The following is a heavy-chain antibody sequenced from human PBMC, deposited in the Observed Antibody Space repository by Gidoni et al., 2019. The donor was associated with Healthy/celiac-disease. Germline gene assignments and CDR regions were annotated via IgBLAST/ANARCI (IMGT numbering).Heavy chain of an antibody. CDR2: ISGSGGST. J-gene: IGHJ4*02. Sequence: EVQLLESGGGLVQPGGSLRLSGAASGFTFSSYAMSWVRPAPGKGLELVSAISGSGGSTSYADSVKGRFTISRDNSKNTLYLQMNSLRAEDTAVYYCAKARGVRRDYWGQGTLVTVSS. CDR3: AKARGVRRDY. CDR1: GFTFSSYA. V-gene: IGHV3-23*01. D-gene: IGHD2-8*01.